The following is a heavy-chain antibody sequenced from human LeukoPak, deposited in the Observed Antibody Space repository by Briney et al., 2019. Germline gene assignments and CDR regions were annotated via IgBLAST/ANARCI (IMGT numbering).Heavy chain of an antibody. CDR1: GGSISSGGYS. CDR3: ARLSITMVRGKNWFDP. J-gene: IGHJ5*02. D-gene: IGHD3-10*01. CDR2: IYYSGST. V-gene: IGHV4-30-4*07. Sequence: SETLSLTCAVSGGSISSGGYSWSWIRQPPGKGLEWIGYIYYSGSTYYNPSLKSRVTISVDTSKNQFSLKLSSVTAADTAVYYCARLSITMVRGKNWFDPWGQGTLVTVSS.